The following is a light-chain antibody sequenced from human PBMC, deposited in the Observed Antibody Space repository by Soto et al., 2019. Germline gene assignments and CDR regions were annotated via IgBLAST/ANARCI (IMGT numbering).Light chain of an antibody. CDR3: QQYGSSPYT. Sequence: EIVLTQSPGTLSLSPGERATLSCRASQSVSSSSLAWYQHKPGQAPRLLIYGASSRATGIPDRFSGSGSGTDFTLTISRLEPEDFAVYYCQQYGSSPYTVGQGTKLEIK. V-gene: IGKV3-20*01. J-gene: IGKJ2*01. CDR2: GAS. CDR1: QSVSSSS.